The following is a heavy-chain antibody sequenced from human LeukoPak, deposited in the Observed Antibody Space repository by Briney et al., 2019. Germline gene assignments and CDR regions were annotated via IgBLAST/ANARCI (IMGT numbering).Heavy chain of an antibody. V-gene: IGHV3-30-3*01. J-gene: IGHJ3*02. CDR1: GFTFSSYA. CDR2: ISYDGSNK. CDR3: AREGAPDAFYI. Sequence: GGSLRLSCAASGFTFSSYAMHWVRQAPGKGLEWVAVISYDGSNKYYADSVKGRFTISRDNSKNTLYLQMNSLRAEDTAVYYCAREGAPDAFYIWGQGTMVTVSS.